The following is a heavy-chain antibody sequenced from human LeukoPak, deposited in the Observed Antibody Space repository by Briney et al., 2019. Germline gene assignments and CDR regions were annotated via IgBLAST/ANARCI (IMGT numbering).Heavy chain of an antibody. D-gene: IGHD2-2*01. CDR2: LNNSSSFI. Sequence: PGGSLRLSCAAPGFTFSRYSMKWVRQAPGEGLEWVSSLNNSSSFIYYADSVKGRFTISRDNAKNSLYLQMNSLRAEDTAVYYCARDPPLGSCSTISCPHLDYRGQGTLVTVSS. CDR3: ARDPPLGSCSTISCPHLDY. CDR1: GFTFSRYS. V-gene: IGHV3-21*01. J-gene: IGHJ4*02.